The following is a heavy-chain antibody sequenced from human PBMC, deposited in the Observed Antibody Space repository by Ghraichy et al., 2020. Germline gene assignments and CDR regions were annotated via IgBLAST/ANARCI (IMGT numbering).Heavy chain of an antibody. Sequence: SETLSLTCTVSGGSISSRSYYWGWIRQPPGKGLEWIGSIYYSGSTYYNPSLNSRVTMSVDTSKNQFSLKLSSVTASDTAVYYCARTYRSSSILGLSYYYYGMDVWGQGTTVTVSS. J-gene: IGHJ6*02. D-gene: IGHD6-6*01. CDR2: IYYSGST. V-gene: IGHV4-39*01. CDR1: GGSISSRSYY. CDR3: ARTYRSSSILGLSYYYYGMDV.